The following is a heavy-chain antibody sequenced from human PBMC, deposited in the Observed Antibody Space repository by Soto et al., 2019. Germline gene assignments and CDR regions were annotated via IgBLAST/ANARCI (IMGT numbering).Heavy chain of an antibody. CDR1: GYSFTSYW. D-gene: IGHD3-3*01. V-gene: IGHV5-10-1*01. CDR3: ARLPIQLVVDYDFWSGHHWYFDL. Sequence: GESLKISCKGSGYSFTSYWISWVRQMPGKGLEWMGRIDPSDSFTNYSPSFQGHVTISADKSISTAYLKWSSLKASDTAIYYCARLPIQLVVDYDFWSGHHWYFDLWGRGTLVTVSS. CDR2: IDPSDSFT. J-gene: IGHJ2*01.